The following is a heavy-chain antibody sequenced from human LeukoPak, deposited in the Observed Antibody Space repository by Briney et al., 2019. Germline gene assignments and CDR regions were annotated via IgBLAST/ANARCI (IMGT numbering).Heavy chain of an antibody. CDR3: ARTRIYCSRTSCSFDY. V-gene: IGHV3-64*02. J-gene: IGHJ4*02. CDR1: GFTFSTYA. Sequence: GGSLRLSCAASGFTFSTYAMHWVRQAPGKGLQYVSAINNDGTSTNYADSVKGRFTISRDNSKNTLYLQMGSLRAEDMGVYYCARTRIYCSRTSCSFDYWGQGTLVTVSS. CDR2: INNDGTST. D-gene: IGHD2-2*01.